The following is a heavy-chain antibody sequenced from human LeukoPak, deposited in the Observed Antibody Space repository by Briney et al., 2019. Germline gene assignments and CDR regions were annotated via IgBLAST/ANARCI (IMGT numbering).Heavy chain of an antibody. CDR3: ARGDPDHFDY. CDR1: GYTFTGYY. Sequence: ASVKVSCKASGYTFTGYYMHWVRQAPGQGLEWMGRINPNSGGTNYSQKFQGRVTITRDTSASTAYMELSSLRSEDTAVYYCARGDPDHFDYWGQGTLVTVSS. J-gene: IGHJ4*02. CDR2: INPNSGGT. D-gene: IGHD1-14*01. V-gene: IGHV1-2*06.